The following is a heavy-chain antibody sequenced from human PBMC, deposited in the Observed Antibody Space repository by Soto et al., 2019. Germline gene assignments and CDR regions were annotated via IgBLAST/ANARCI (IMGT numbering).Heavy chain of an antibody. CDR3: AKRIRPHDYGDPDAFDI. J-gene: IGHJ3*02. CDR1: GFTFSSYS. CDR2: ISSSSSTI. Sequence: GGSLRLSCAASGFTFSSYSMNWVRQAPGKGLEWVSYISSSSSTIYYADSVKGRFTISRDNSKNTLYLQMNSLRAEDTAVYYCAKRIRPHDYGDPDAFDIWGQGTMVTVSS. D-gene: IGHD4-17*01. V-gene: IGHV3-48*01.